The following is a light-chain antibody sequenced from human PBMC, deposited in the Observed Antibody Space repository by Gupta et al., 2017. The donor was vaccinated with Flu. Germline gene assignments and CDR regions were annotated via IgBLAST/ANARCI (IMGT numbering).Light chain of an antibody. V-gene: IGLV1-51*02. CDR1: SSNIGNNY. J-gene: IGLJ3*02. CDR2: ENN. Sequence: KVTISCSGSSSNIGNNYVSWYQQLPGTAPKLLIYENNKRPSGIPDRFSGSKSGTSATLGITGLQTGDEADYYCGTWDSSLSFWVFGGGTKLTVL. CDR3: GTWDSSLSFWV.